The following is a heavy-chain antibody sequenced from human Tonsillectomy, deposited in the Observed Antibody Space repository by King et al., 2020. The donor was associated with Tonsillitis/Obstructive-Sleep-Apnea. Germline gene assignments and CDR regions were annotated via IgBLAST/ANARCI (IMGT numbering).Heavy chain of an antibody. V-gene: IGHV1-2*02. CDR3: ARVAGDGYDLPYYYYGMDV. J-gene: IGHJ6*02. Sequence: QLVQSGAGVKKPGASVKVSCKASGYTFTDYFIHWVRQGPGQGLEWMGWINPNRGGTNYAQKFQGRVTMTRDTSIRTIYMELSRLRSDDTAVYYCARVAGDGYDLPYYYYGMDVWGQGTTVTVSS. D-gene: IGHD5-24*01. CDR2: INPNRGGT. CDR1: GYTFTDYF.